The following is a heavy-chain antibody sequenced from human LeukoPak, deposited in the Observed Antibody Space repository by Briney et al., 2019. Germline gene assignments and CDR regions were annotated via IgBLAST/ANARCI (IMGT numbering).Heavy chain of an antibody. D-gene: IGHD5-24*01. CDR1: GFSFSSYS. Sequence: PGGSLRLSCAASGFSFSSYSMNWVRQAPGKGLEWVSSISSSSSYIYYVDSVKGRFTISRDNAKNSLYLQMNSLRAEDTAVYYCARVGVEMATIGDDYWGQGTLVTVSS. CDR2: ISSSSSYI. CDR3: ARVGVEMATIGDDY. V-gene: IGHV3-21*04. J-gene: IGHJ4*02.